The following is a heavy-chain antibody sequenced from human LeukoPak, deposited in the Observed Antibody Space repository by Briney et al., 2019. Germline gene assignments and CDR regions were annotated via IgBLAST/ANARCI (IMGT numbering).Heavy chain of an antibody. CDR1: GFTFSSYD. J-gene: IGHJ6*03. CDR3: ARAPAGNYYYMDV. V-gene: IGHV3-13*01. D-gene: IGHD6-19*01. Sequence: GGSLRLSCAASGFTFSSYDMHWVRHATGKGLEWVSAIGTAGDTYYPGSVKGRFTISRENAKNSLYLQMNSLRAGDTAVYYCARAPAGNYYYMDVWGKGTTVTISS. CDR2: IGTAGDT.